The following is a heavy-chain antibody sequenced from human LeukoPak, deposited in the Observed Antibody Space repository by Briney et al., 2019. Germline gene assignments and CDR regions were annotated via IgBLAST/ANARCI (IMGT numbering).Heavy chain of an antibody. Sequence: GGSLRLSCAASGFTVSSNYMSWVRQAPGKGLEWVSVIYSGGSTYYADSVKGRFTFSRDNSKNTLYLQMNSLRAEDTAVYYCARGYGDYRAPFDYWGQGTLVTVSS. J-gene: IGHJ4*02. CDR2: IYSGGST. CDR1: GFTVSSNY. CDR3: ARGYGDYRAPFDY. V-gene: IGHV3-66*01. D-gene: IGHD4-17*01.